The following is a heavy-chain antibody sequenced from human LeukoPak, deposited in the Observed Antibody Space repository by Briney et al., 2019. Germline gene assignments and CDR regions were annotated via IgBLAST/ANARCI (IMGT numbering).Heavy chain of an antibody. V-gene: IGHV3-23*01. CDR3: AKEGAYDFWSGYYASADS. J-gene: IGHJ4*02. CDR2: ISGSGGST. D-gene: IGHD3-3*01. CDR1: GFTFSSYA. Sequence: GGSLRLSCAASGFTFSSYAMSWVRQAPGKGLEWVSAISGSGGSTYYADSVKGRFTISRDNSKNTLYLQMNSLRAEDTAVYYCAKEGAYDFWSGYYASADSWGQGALVTVSS.